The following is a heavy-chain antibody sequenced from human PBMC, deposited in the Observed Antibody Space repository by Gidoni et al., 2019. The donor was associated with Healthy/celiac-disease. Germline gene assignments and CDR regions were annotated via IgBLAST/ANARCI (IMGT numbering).Heavy chain of an antibody. CDR2: ISGSGGST. Sequence: EVQLLESGGGLVQPGGSLRLSCAASGFTFSSYAMSWVRQAPGKGLEWVSAISGSGGSTYYADSVKGSFTISRDKSKNTLYLQMNSRRAEDTAVDYCANPTPPWEQPGGGYWGQGTLVTVSS. V-gene: IGHV3-23*01. D-gene: IGHD1-26*01. CDR1: GFTFSSYA. J-gene: IGHJ4*02. CDR3: ANPTPPWEQPGGGY.